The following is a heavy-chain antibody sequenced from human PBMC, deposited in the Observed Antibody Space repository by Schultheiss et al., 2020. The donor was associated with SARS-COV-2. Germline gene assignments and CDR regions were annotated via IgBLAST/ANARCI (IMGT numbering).Heavy chain of an antibody. CDR3: AKHGYNWRIDY. Sequence: GGSLRLSCAASGFTFTSYAMSWVRQAPGKGLEWVAFIRQDGTYKYHADSVKGRFTISRDMSKNTLYLQMNSLRVEDTAVYYCAKHGYNWRIDYWGQGTLVTVSS. J-gene: IGHJ4*02. V-gene: IGHV3-30*02. CDR1: GFTFTSYA. CDR2: IRQDGTYK. D-gene: IGHD5-24*01.